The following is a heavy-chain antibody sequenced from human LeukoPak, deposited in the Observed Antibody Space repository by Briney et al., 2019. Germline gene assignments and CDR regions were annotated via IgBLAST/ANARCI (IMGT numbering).Heavy chain of an antibody. CDR2: IDPKRGGT. D-gene: IGHD6-19*01. CDR1: GYTFTDYY. CDR3: ARDMGVPGIVTAFDC. Sequence: GASVKVSCKTSGYTFTDYYLHWVRQAPGQGLEWMGWIDPKRGGTHYEQKFQGRVSMTRDTSISTIYMEPSRLRSDDTAGAVYYCARDMGVPGIVTAFDCWGQGTLVTVSS. J-gene: IGHJ4*02. V-gene: IGHV1-2*02.